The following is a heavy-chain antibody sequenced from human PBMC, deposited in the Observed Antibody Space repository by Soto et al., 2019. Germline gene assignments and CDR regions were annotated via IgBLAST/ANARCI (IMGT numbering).Heavy chain of an antibody. Sequence: LETLRVPCAVYGGSFRGYYWSWIRQTTGKGLEWIGEINHSGSTNYNPSLKSRVTISVDTSKNQFSLKLSSVTATDTAVYFCARHPGYCSGGSCNGQYTLDVWGQGTTVTVSS. V-gene: IGHV4-34*01. CDR1: GGSFRGYY. J-gene: IGHJ6*02. CDR2: INHSGST. D-gene: IGHD2-15*01. CDR3: ARHPGYCSGGSCNGQYTLDV.